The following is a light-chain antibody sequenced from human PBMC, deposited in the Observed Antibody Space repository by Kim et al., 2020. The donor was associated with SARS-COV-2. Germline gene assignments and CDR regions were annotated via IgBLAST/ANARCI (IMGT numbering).Light chain of an antibody. CDR1: QSVSTS. CDR2: DAS. V-gene: IGKV3-11*01. CDR3: QQRSNWLLS. Sequence: EIVLTQSPGTLSLSPGERATLSCRASQSVSTSLAWYQQKPGQAPRLLIYDASNRATGIPARFGGSGSGTDFTLTISSLEPEDSAIYYCQQRSNWLLSFGGGTKVDIK. J-gene: IGKJ4*01.